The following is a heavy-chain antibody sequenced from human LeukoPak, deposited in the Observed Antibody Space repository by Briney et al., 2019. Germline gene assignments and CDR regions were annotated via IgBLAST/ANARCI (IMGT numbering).Heavy chain of an antibody. V-gene: IGHV3-30*04. D-gene: IGHD3-10*01. CDR2: ISYDGSNK. CDR1: GFTFSSYA. Sequence: GGSLRLSCAASGFTFSSYAMHWVRQAPGKGLEWVAVISYDGSNKYYADSVKGRFTISRDNSKNTLYLQMNSLRAEDTAVYYCTKEGLPSGSSWSAWFDPWGQGTLVTVSS. CDR3: TKEGLPSGSSWSAWFDP. J-gene: IGHJ5*02.